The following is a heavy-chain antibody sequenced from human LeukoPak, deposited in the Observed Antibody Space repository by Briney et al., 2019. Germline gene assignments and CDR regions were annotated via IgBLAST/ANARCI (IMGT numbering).Heavy chain of an antibody. D-gene: IGHD5-18*01. V-gene: IGHV4-59*01. Sequence: PSETLSLTCTVSGGSISSYYWSWIRQPPGKGLEWIGYIYYSRSTNYNPSLKSRVTISVDTSKNQFSLKLSSVTAADTAVYYCARHLDTAMVQGYYYYYGMDVWGQGTTVTVSS. CDR2: IYYSRST. CDR3: ARHLDTAMVQGYYYYYGMDV. CDR1: GGSISSYY. J-gene: IGHJ6*02.